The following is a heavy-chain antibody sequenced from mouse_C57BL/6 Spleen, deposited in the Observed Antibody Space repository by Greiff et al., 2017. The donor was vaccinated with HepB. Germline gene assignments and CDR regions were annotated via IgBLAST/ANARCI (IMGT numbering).Heavy chain of an antibody. CDR3: ARGVLSLDAMDY. CDR2: ISYDGSN. Sequence: DVKLQESGPGLVKPSQSLSLTCSVTGYSITSGYYWNWIRQFPGNKLEWMGYISYDGSNNYNPSLKNRISITRDTSKNQFFLKLNSVTTEDTATYYCARGVLSLDAMDYWGQGTSVTVSS. CDR1: GYSITSGYY. V-gene: IGHV3-6*01. J-gene: IGHJ4*01. D-gene: IGHD1-1*02.